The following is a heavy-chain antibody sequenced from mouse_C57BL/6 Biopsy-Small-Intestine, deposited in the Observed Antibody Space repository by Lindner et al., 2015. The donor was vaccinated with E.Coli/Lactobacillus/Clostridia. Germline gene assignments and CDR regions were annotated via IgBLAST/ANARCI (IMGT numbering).Heavy chain of an antibody. D-gene: IGHD2-12*01. Sequence: VQLQESGAELVRPGASVKLSCTASGFNIKDDYMHWVKQRPGQGLELIGKIDPSDSETHYNQNFKDKATLTVDKSSSTAYMQLNSLTSEDSAVYYCAREGYSGFAYWGQGTLVTVSA. CDR2: IDPSDSET. J-gene: IGHJ3*01. CDR1: GFNIKDDY. CDR3: AREGYSGFAY. V-gene: IGHV1-52*01.